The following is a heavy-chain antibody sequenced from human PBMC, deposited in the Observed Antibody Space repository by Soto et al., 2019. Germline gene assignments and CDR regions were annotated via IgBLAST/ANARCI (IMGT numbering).Heavy chain of an antibody. J-gene: IGHJ6*03. V-gene: IGHV4-34*01. Sequence: SETLSLTCAVYGGSFSGYYWSWIRQPPGKGLEWIGEINHSGSTNYNPSLKSRVTISVDTSKNQFSLKLSSVTAADTAVYYCARGLGRRFSYYSYIDVWGKGTTVTVSS. CDR3: ARGLGRRFSYYSYIDV. CDR1: GGSFSGYY. CDR2: INHSGST. D-gene: IGHD3-10*01.